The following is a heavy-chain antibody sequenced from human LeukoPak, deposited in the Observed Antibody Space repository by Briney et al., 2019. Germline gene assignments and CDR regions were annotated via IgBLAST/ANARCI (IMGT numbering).Heavy chain of an antibody. J-gene: IGHJ4*02. Sequence: GGSLRLSCAASGFTFSSYAMSWVRQAPGKGLEWVSAISSSGGSTYYADSVKGRFTISRDNSKNTLYPQMNSLRAEDTAVYYCANPSSSWYFDYWGQGTLVTVSS. V-gene: IGHV3-23*01. CDR1: GFTFSSYA. CDR3: ANPSSSWYFDY. D-gene: IGHD6-13*01. CDR2: ISSSGGST.